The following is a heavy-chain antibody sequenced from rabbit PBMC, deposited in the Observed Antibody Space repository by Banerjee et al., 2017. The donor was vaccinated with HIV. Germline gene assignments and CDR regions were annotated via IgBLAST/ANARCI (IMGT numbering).Heavy chain of an antibody. D-gene: IGHD7-1*01. CDR1: GFSFSSYY. V-gene: IGHV1S45*01. CDR3: ARNAHVSTIGYIKGDL. J-gene: IGHJ4*01. CDR2: TYDGSSSNT. Sequence: QEQLVESGGGLVQPEGSLTLTCKASGFSFSSYYMCWVRQAPGKGLEWIACTYDGSSSNTYYASWAKGRFSLSRTSSTTVTLQMTSLTAADTATYFCARNAHVSTIGYIKGDLWGPGTLVTVS.